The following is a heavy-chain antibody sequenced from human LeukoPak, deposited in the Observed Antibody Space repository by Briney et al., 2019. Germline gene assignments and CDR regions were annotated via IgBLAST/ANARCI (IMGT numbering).Heavy chain of an antibody. D-gene: IGHD6-13*01. Sequence: ASVKVSCKASGYTFTGYYMHWVRQAPGQGLEWMGWINPNSGGTNYAQKFQGRVTMTRDTSTSTAYMELRSLRSDDTAVYYCARVEQQELPFDPWGQGTLVTVSS. V-gene: IGHV1-2*02. J-gene: IGHJ5*02. CDR1: GYTFTGYY. CDR3: ARVEQQELPFDP. CDR2: INPNSGGT.